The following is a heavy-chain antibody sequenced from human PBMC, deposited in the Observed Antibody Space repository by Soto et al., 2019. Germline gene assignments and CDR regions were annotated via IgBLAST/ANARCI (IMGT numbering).Heavy chain of an antibody. Sequence: PGGSLRLSCAASGFTFSSYAMHWVRRAPGKXLEWVAVISYDGSNKYDAYSVKGRFTISRDNSKNTLYLQMNSLRAEYTAVYYCTRDRGYSYDSSGYPCEALDIWGQGTTVTVSS. J-gene: IGHJ6*02. CDR1: GFTFSSYA. V-gene: IGHV3-30-3*01. CDR2: ISYDGSNK. D-gene: IGHD3-22*01. CDR3: TRDRGYSYDSSGYPCEALDI.